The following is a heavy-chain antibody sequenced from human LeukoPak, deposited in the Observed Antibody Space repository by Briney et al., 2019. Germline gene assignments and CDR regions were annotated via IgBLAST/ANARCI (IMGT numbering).Heavy chain of an antibody. CDR3: ARNFNQLLSY. CDR1: GFTFSSYE. J-gene: IGHJ4*02. CDR2: ISSSGSTI. Sequence: GGSLRLSCAASGFTFSSYEMNWVRRAPGKGRESVSYISSSGSTIYYADSGKGRFTISRDNAKNSLFLQMNSLRAEDTAVYFCARNFNQLLSYWGQGTLVTVSS. V-gene: IGHV3-48*03. D-gene: IGHD2-2*01.